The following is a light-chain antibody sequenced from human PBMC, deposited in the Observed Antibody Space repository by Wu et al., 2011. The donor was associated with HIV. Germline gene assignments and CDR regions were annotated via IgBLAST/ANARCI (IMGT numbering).Light chain of an antibody. V-gene: IGKV3-20*01. CDR1: QSVRNR. Sequence: EIVMTQSPATLSVSPGERATLSCRASQSVRNRLAWYQQRPGQPPRLLIFNASLRATGIPDRFSASGSGTDFTLTISRLEPEDFAVYYCQQYASSPLLTFGEGPRWRSN. CDR2: NAS. J-gene: IGKJ4*01. CDR3: QQYASSPLLT.